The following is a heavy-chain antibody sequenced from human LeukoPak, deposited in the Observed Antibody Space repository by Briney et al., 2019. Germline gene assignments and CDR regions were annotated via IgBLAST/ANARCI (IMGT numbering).Heavy chain of an antibody. CDR2: IYNRGST. J-gene: IGHJ6*02. CDR1: GGSISSYY. CDR3: ARHTYYYDSSGYPDV. V-gene: IGHV4-59*01. Sequence: SETLSLTCTVSGGSISSYYWSWIRQPPGKGLEWVGYIYNRGSTNYNPSLKSRVTISVDTSKNQFSLKLSSVTAADTAVYYCARHTYYYDSSGYPDVWGQGTTVTVSS. D-gene: IGHD3-22*01.